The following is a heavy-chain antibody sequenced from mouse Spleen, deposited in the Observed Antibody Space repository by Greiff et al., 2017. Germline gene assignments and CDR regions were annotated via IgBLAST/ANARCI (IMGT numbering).Heavy chain of an antibody. Sequence: QVQLQQPGAELVKPGASVKLSCKASGYTFTSYWMHWVKQRPGQGLEWIGMIHPNSGSTNYNEKFKSKATLTVDKSSSTAYMQLSSLTSEDSAVYYCARWGDYGEAMDYWGQGTSVTVTS. V-gene: IGHV1-64*01. J-gene: IGHJ4*01. D-gene: IGHD2-13*01. CDR1: GYTFTSYW. CDR3: ARWGDYGEAMDY. CDR2: IHPNSGST.